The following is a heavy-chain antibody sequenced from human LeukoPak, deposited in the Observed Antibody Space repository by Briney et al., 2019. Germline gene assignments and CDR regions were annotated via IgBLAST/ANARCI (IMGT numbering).Heavy chain of an antibody. CDR2: IYYSGST. V-gene: IGHV4-31*03. D-gene: IGHD4-23*01. Sequence: PSQTLSLTCTVSGGSISSGGYYWSWIRQHPGKGLEWIGYIYYSGSTYYNPSLKSRVTISVDTSKNQFSLKLSSMTAADTAVYYCARDANAVERDYYYYYYMDVWGKGTTVTVSS. CDR3: ARDANAVERDYYYYYYMDV. CDR1: GGSISSGGYY. J-gene: IGHJ6*03.